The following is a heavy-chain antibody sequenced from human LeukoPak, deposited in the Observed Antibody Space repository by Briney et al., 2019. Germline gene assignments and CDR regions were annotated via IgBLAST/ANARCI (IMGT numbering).Heavy chain of an antibody. V-gene: IGHV1-69*06. CDR3: ARGGDRVVPAAIDAFDI. Sequence: ASVKVSCKASGGTFSSYAISWVRQAPGQGLEWMGGIIPIFGTANYAQKFQGRVTITADKSTSTAYMELSSLRSEDTPVYYCARGGDRVVPAAIDAFDIWGQGTMVTVSS. D-gene: IGHD2-2*01. J-gene: IGHJ3*02. CDR1: GGTFSSYA. CDR2: IIPIFGTA.